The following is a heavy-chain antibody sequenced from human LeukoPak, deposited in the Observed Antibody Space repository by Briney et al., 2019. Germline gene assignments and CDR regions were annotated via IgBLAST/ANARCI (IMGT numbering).Heavy chain of an antibody. J-gene: IGHJ6*02. CDR1: GGSISTYF. CDR2: FYTSGST. V-gene: IGHV4-4*07. Sequence: PSETLSLTCTVSGGSISTYFWSWIRQPAGKELEWIGRFYTSGSTNYNPSLKSRLTMSADTSKNQFSLKLRSVTAADTAVYYCARDRVDSSGYYYYYGIDVWGQGTTVTVSS. D-gene: IGHD3-22*01. CDR3: ARDRVDSSGYYYYYGIDV.